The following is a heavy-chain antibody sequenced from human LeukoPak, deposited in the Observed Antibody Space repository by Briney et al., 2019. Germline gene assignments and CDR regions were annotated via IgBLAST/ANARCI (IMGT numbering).Heavy chain of an antibody. D-gene: IGHD1-1*01. Sequence: SETLSLTCTVSGGSISGYYWSWIRQPPGKGLEWIAYIYYTGASNYCPSLKSRLTASVDTSKNQFSLTLSSVTAADTAVYYCARHLDTTGSPMAFWGQGTLVTVSS. CDR1: GGSISGYY. V-gene: IGHV4-59*08. CDR3: ARHLDTTGSPMAF. CDR2: IYYTGAS. J-gene: IGHJ4*02.